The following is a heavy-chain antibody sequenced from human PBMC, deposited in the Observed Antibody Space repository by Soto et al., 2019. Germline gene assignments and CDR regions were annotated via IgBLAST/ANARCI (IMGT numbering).Heavy chain of an antibody. V-gene: IGHV1-58*02. CDR1: GFTFTRSA. CDR3: AAAVSGLSKKAMRGLWTNYYDSSGPGYDAFDI. J-gene: IGHJ3*02. CDR2: IVVGSGNT. Sequence: GASVKVSCKASGFTFTRSAMQWVRQARGQRLEWIGWIVVGSGNTNYAQKFQERVTITRDKSTSTAYMELSSLRSEDTAVYYCAAAVSGLSKKAMRGLWTNYYDSSGPGYDAFDIWGQGTMVTVSS. D-gene: IGHD3-22*01.